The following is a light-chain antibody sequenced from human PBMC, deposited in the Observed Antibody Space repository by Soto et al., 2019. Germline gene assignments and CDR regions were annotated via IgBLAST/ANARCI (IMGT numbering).Light chain of an antibody. Sequence: QSALTQPASVSGSPGQSITISCTGTSSDIGGYEYVSWYQQHPGKAPKLMIYEVTNRPSGISNRFSGSKSGNTASLTISGLQDEDEADYYCTSYTISSTWVFGGGTKLTVL. CDR3: TSYTISSTWV. CDR1: SSDIGGYEY. V-gene: IGLV2-14*03. J-gene: IGLJ3*02. CDR2: EVT.